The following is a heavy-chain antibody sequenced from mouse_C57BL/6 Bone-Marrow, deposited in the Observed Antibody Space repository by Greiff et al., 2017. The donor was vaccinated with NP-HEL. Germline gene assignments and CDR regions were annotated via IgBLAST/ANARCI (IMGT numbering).Heavy chain of an antibody. V-gene: IGHV5-9-1*02. CDR3: TRDRDYGYDEDGSLYWYFDV. CDR2: ISSGGDYI. D-gene: IGHD2-2*01. CDR1: GFTFSSYA. J-gene: IGHJ1*03. Sequence: EVQVVESGEGLVKPGGSLKLSCAASGFTFSSYAMSWVRQTPEKRLEWVAYISSGGDYIYYADTVKGRFTISRDNARNTLYLQMSSLKSEDTAMYYCTRDRDYGYDEDGSLYWYFDVWGTGTTVTVSS.